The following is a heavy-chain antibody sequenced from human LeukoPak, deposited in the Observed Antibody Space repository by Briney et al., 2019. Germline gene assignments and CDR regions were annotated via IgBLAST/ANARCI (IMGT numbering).Heavy chain of an antibody. CDR3: ARAKGGYDFWSGYPYFDY. Sequence: PSETLSLTCTGSGGSISSYYWSWIRQPPGKGLEWIGYIYYSGSTNYNPSLKSRVTISVDTSKHQFSLKLSSVTAADTAVYYCARAKGGYDFWSGYPYFDYWGQGTLVTVSS. D-gene: IGHD3-3*01. CDR2: IYYSGST. V-gene: IGHV4-59*01. J-gene: IGHJ4*02. CDR1: GGSISSYY.